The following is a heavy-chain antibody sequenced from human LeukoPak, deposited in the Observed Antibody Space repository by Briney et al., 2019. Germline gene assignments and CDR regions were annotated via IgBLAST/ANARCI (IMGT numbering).Heavy chain of an antibody. J-gene: IGHJ4*02. CDR1: GFTFSSYW. D-gene: IGHD3-10*01. CDR3: ARVDYYGSGSYVMDD. CDR2: INSDGSSI. Sequence: GGSLRLSCAASGFTFSSYWMHWVRQAPGKGLVWVSRINSDGSSISYADSVKGRFTISRDNAKNTLYLQMNSLRVEDTAVYYCARVDYYGSGSYVMDDWGQGTLVTVSS. V-gene: IGHV3-74*01.